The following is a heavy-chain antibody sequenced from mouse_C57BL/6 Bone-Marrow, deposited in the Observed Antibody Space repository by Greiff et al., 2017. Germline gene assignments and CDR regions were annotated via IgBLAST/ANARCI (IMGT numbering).Heavy chain of an antibody. Sequence: VQLQQSGAELVKPGASVKLSCTASGFNIKDYYMHWVKQRTEQGLEWIGRIDPEDGETKYAPKFQCKATITADTSSNTAYLQLSSLTSEDTAVYYCASRYFDYWGQGTTLTVSS. CDR2: IDPEDGET. CDR1: GFNIKDYY. CDR3: ASRYFDY. J-gene: IGHJ2*01. V-gene: IGHV14-2*01.